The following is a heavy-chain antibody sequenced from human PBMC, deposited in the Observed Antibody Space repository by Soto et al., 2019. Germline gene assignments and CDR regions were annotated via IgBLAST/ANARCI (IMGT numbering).Heavy chain of an antibody. Sequence: ASVKVSCKASGGTFSSYAISWVRQAPGQGLEWMGWINAGDGNTNYSQKFQGRVTITRDTSASTAYMELSSLRSEDTAMYYCARKLLLWFGESSYYGMDVWGQGTTVTVSS. J-gene: IGHJ6*02. V-gene: IGHV1-3*01. CDR3: ARKLLLWFGESSYYGMDV. CDR1: GGTFSSYA. CDR2: INAGDGNT. D-gene: IGHD3-10*01.